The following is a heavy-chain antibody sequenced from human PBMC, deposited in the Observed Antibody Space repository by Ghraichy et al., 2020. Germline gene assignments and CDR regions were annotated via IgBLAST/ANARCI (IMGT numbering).Heavy chain of an antibody. CDR2: IRSKTRGGTT. CDR3: TIEGSIYGYHAFEI. J-gene: IGHJ3*02. D-gene: IGHD5-18*01. CDR1: GFTLTNAW. V-gene: IGHV3-15*01. Sequence: LSLTCATSGFTLTNAWMSWVRQAPGKGLEWVGRIRSKTRGGTTDYAAPVKGRFTISGDDSTNTLYLQMNSLETDDTAVYYCTIEGSIYGYHAFEIWGQGTMVTVSS.